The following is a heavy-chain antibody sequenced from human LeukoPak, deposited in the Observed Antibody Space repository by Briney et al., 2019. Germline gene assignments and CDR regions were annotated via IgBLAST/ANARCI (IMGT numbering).Heavy chain of an antibody. D-gene: IGHD5-12*01. CDR3: ARGYSGTFPWA. J-gene: IGHJ4*02. CDR2: IWSDGSNE. V-gene: IGHV3-33*01. CDR1: GFTFSIYG. Sequence: GGSLRLSCAASGFTFSIYGMHWVRQAPGKGLEWVAVIWSDGSNEYYADSVKGRFTISRGNSKDTLYLQMNSLRAKDTAVYYCARGYSGTFPWAWGQGTLVTVSS.